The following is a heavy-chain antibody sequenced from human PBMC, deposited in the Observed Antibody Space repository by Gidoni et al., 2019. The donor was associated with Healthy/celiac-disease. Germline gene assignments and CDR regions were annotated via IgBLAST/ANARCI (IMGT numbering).Heavy chain of an antibody. CDR3: AKSLSLAYCGGDCYFAFDI. V-gene: IGHV3-30*18. CDR2: ISYDGSNK. J-gene: IGHJ3*02. Sequence: MHWVRQAPGKGLEWVAVISYDGSNKYYADSVKGRFTISRDNSKNTLYLQMNSLRAEDTAVYYCAKSLSLAYCGGDCYFAFDIWGQGTMVTVSS. D-gene: IGHD2-21*01.